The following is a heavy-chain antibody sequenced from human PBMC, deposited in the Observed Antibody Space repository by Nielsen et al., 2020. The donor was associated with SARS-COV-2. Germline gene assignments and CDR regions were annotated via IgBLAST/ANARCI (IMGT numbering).Heavy chain of an antibody. D-gene: IGHD3-22*01. CDR3: ARAGVPYYYDSSGYFEFDY. Sequence: GESLKISCAASGFTFSSYWMHWVRQAPGKGLVWVSRINSDGSSTSYADSVKGRFTISRDNAKNTLYLQMNSLRAEDTAVYYCARAGVPYYYDSSGYFEFDYWGQGTPVTVSS. V-gene: IGHV3-74*01. J-gene: IGHJ4*02. CDR2: INSDGSST. CDR1: GFTFSSYW.